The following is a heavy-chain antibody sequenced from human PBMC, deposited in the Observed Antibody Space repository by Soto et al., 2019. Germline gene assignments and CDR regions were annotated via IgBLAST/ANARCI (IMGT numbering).Heavy chain of an antibody. Sequence: QVQLQQWGAGLLKPSETLSLTCAVYGESFSGYYWTWIHQPPGKGLEWIGEINHSGTTSYNPSLKGRVTMSLDTSKKQFSLKLSSVTAADAALYYCTGGERGPRLHYWGQGTLVTVSS. J-gene: IGHJ4*02. V-gene: IGHV4-34*01. CDR2: INHSGTT. CDR3: TGGERGPRLHY. CDR1: GESFSGYY. D-gene: IGHD4-17*01.